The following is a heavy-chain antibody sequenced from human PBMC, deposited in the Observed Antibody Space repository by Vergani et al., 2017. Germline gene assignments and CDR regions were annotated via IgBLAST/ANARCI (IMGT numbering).Heavy chain of an antibody. J-gene: IGHJ4*02. V-gene: IGHV1-69*12. CDR1: GGTFSSYA. D-gene: IGHD6-6*01. Sequence: QVQLVQSGAEVKKPGSSVKVSCKASGGTFSSYAISWVRQAPGQGLEWMGGIIPIFGTANYAQKFQGRVTITADESTSTAYMELSSLRSEDTAVYYCARDLVAARPLSPKNFDYWGQGTLVTVSS. CDR3: ARDLVAARPLSPKNFDY. CDR2: IIPIFGTA.